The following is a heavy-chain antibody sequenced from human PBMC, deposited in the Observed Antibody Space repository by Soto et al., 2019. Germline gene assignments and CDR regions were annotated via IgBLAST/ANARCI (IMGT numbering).Heavy chain of an antibody. CDR2: ISGSGGST. CDR1: GFTFSSYA. J-gene: IGHJ4*02. CDR3: AKDSRIAAAGTGAARFDY. V-gene: IGHV3-23*01. Sequence: EVQLLESGGGLVQPGGSLRLSCAASGFTFSSYARSWVRQAPGKGLEWVSAISGSGGSTYYADSVKGRFTISRDNSKNTLYLQMNSLRAEDTAVYYCAKDSRIAAAGTGAARFDYWGQGTLVTVSS. D-gene: IGHD6-13*01.